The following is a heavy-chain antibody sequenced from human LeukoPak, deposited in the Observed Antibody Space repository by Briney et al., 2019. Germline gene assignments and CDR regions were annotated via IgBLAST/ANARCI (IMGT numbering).Heavy chain of an antibody. J-gene: IGHJ3*02. Sequence: SQTLSLTCTVSGGSISSGDYYWSWIRQPPGKGLEWIGYIYYSGSTYYNPSFKSRVTISVDTSKNQFSLKLSSVTAADTAVYYCARANVGEDAFDIWGQGTMVTVSS. D-gene: IGHD1-26*01. V-gene: IGHV4-30-4*08. CDR2: IYYSGST. CDR3: ARANVGEDAFDI. CDR1: GGSISSGDYY.